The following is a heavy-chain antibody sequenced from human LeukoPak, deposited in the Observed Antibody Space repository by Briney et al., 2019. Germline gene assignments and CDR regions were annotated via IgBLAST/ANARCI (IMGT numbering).Heavy chain of an antibody. V-gene: IGHV4-39*07. Sequence: KTSETLSLTCTVSGVSISSSSYYWGWTRHPPGTGLEWIGRIYYSGSTYYNPSLKSRVTISVHTSKNQFSLKLSSVTAADTAVYYCAREPSNTVAGTWYYYYYMDVWGKGTTVTISS. J-gene: IGHJ6*03. CDR3: AREPSNTVAGTWYYYYYMDV. D-gene: IGHD6-19*01. CDR1: GVSISSSSYY. CDR2: IYYSGST.